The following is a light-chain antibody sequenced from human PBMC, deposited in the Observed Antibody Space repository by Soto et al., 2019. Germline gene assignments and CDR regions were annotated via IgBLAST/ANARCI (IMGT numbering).Light chain of an antibody. CDR3: ASWDYSLSGVL. CDR2: RSN. V-gene: IGLV1-47*01. Sequence: QSVMTQPPSASGNPGQRVTIPCSGSSSNIGSNDAFWYQQLPGTAPQLLIYRSNQRPSGVPDRFSGSKSGTSASLAISGLRYEDEADYYCASWDYSLSGVLFGGGTKVTVL. CDR1: SSNIGSND. J-gene: IGLJ2*01.